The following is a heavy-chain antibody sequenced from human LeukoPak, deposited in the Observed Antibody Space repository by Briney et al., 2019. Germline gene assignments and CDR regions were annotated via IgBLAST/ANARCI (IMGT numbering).Heavy chain of an antibody. CDR1: GGSISSYY. Sequence: SETLSLTCTVSGGSISSYYWSWIRQPPGKGLEWIGYMFYSGSTNYNPSLKSRVTISVDTSKNQFSLKLSSVTAADTAVYYCARTSRTDYGDFDYWGQGTLVTVSS. CDR2: MFYSGST. J-gene: IGHJ4*02. V-gene: IGHV4-59*01. D-gene: IGHD4-17*01. CDR3: ARTSRTDYGDFDY.